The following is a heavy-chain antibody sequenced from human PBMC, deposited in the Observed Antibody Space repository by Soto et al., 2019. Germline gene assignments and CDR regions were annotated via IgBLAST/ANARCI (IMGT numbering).Heavy chain of an antibody. CDR1: GGTFSSYA. CDR3: ARGYYYDSSGYYSQIPWFDP. V-gene: IGHV1-69*06. CDR2: IIPIFGTA. Sequence: ASVKVSCKASGGTFSSYAISWVRQAPGQGLEWMGGIIPIFGTANYAQKFQGRVTITADKSTSTAYMELSSLRSEDTAVYYCARGYYYDSSGYYSQIPWFDPWGQGTLVTVSS. J-gene: IGHJ5*02. D-gene: IGHD3-22*01.